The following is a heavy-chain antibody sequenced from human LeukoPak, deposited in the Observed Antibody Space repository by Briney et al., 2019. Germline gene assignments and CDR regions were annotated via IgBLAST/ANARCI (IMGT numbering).Heavy chain of an antibody. CDR3: AREWELLPVY. CDR1: GYTFTSYY. CDR2: INPSGGST. Sequence: ASVKVSCKASGYTFTSYYMHWVRQAPGQGLEWMGIINPSGGSTSYAQKFQGRATMTRDTSTSTAYMELSSLRSEDTAVYYCAREWELLPVYWGQGTLVTVSS. D-gene: IGHD1-26*01. V-gene: IGHV1-46*01. J-gene: IGHJ4*02.